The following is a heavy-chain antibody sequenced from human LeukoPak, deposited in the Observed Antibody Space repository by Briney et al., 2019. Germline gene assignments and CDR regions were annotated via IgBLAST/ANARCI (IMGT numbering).Heavy chain of an antibody. Sequence: PGGSLRLSCAASGFTFSSYSMNWVRQAPGKGLEWGSSISSSSSYIYYADSVKGRFTISRDNAKNSLYLQMNSLRAEATAVYYCCASNSYYYDSSGSDYWGQGTLVTVSS. D-gene: IGHD3-22*01. CDR2: ISSSSSYI. J-gene: IGHJ4*02. CDR3: CASNSYYYDSSGSDY. V-gene: IGHV3-21*01. CDR1: GFTFSSYS.